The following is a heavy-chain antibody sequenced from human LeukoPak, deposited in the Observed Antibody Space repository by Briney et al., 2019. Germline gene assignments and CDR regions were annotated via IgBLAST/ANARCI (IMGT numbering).Heavy chain of an antibody. CDR1: GFTLSTYS. Sequence: PGGSLRLSCAASGFTLSTYSMNWVRQAPGKGLEWVSAISGSSDYIYYADSVKGRFTISRDNSKNTLYLQMNSLRAEDTAVYYCAKGKSGGLDYWGQGTLVTVSS. J-gene: IGHJ4*02. V-gene: IGHV3-21*04. CDR3: AKGKSGGLDY. CDR2: ISGSSDYI. D-gene: IGHD5-12*01.